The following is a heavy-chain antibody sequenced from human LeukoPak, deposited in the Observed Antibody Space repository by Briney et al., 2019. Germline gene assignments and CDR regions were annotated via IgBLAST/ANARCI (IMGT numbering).Heavy chain of an antibody. CDR2: INQDGSEK. CDR3: ARRKLTYYYGMDV. CDR1: GFTFSNHW. V-gene: IGHV3-7*01. Sequence: GGPLRLSCAASGFTFSNHWMSWVRQAPGKGLEWVANINQDGSEKYYVDTVKGRFTVSRDNAKNSLDLQMNTLRAEDTAVYYCARRKLTYYYGMDVWGQGTTVTVSS. J-gene: IGHJ6*02. D-gene: IGHD1-7*01.